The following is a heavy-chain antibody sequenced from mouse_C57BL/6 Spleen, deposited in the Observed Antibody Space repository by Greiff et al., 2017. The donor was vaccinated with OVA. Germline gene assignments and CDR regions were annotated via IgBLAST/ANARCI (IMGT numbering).Heavy chain of an antibody. Sequence: QVQLQQSGAELARPGASVKLSCKASGYTFTSYGISWVKQRTGQGLEWIGEIYPRSGNTYYNEKFKGKATLTADKSSSTAYMELRSLTSEDSAVYFCARGTTVVATGIDAMDDWGQGTSVTVSS. CDR2: IYPRSGNT. CDR1: GYTFTSYG. V-gene: IGHV1-81*01. D-gene: IGHD1-1*01. J-gene: IGHJ4*01. CDR3: ARGTTVVATGIDAMDD.